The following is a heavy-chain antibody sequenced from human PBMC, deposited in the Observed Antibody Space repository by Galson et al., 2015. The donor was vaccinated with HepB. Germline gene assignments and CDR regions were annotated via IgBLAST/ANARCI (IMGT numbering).Heavy chain of an antibody. J-gene: IGHJ6*02. D-gene: IGHD2-15*01. V-gene: IGHV3-33*08. CDR3: ARDKDDAMDV. CDR2: IWHDGSHS. CDR1: GFTCSSNN. Sequence: SLRLSCAASGFTCSSNNMQWVPQAPGKRLECVSVIWHDGSHSYHADSVKGRCTISRDNSKNTLFLHMSSLRVEDTAVYYCARDKDDAMDVWGQGTTVTVSS.